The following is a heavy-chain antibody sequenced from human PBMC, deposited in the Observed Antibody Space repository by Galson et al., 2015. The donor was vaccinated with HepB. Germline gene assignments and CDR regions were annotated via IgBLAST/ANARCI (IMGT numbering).Heavy chain of an antibody. J-gene: IGHJ2*01. V-gene: IGHV1-46*01. D-gene: IGHD6-6*01. CDR2: INPSGGST. CDR3: ARGIAVRPHWYFGL. CDR1: GYTFTSYH. Sequence: SVKVSCKASGYTFTSYHMHWVRQAPGQGLEWMGIINPSGGSTSYAQKFQGRVTLTRDTSTSTFYMELSSLRSEDTAVFYCARGIAVRPHWYFGLWGRGTLVTVSS.